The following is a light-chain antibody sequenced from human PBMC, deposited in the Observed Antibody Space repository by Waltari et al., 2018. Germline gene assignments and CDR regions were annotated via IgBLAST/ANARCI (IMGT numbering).Light chain of an antibody. V-gene: IGLV8-61*01. J-gene: IGLJ3*02. CDR1: SGSVSSTSY. Sequence: QTVVTQEPSLSVSPGGTVTLTCALSSGSVSSTSYASWYQQTPGQAPRMLVYKINNRSSGVPDRFSGSMLGNKAALTITGAQAEDESDYYCVLYMGSGIWVFGGGTKLTVL. CDR3: VLYMGSGIWV. CDR2: KIN.